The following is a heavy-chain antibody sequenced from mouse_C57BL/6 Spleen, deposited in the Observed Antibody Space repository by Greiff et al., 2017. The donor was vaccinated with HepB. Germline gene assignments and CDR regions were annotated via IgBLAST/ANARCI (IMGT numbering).Heavy chain of an antibody. CDR3: TRGDDYPFAY. V-gene: IGHV5-9-1*02. D-gene: IGHD2-4*01. CDR1: GFTFSSYA. Sequence: EVKLVESGEGLVKPGGSLKLSCAASGFTFSSYAMSWVRQTPEKRLEWVAYISSGGDYIYYADTVKGRFTISRDNARNTLYLQMSSLKSEDTAMYYGTRGDDYPFAYWGQGTLVTVSA. J-gene: IGHJ3*01. CDR2: ISSGGDYI.